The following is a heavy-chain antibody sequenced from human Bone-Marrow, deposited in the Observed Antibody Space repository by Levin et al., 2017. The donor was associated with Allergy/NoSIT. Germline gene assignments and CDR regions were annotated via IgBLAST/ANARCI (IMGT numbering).Heavy chain of an antibody. Sequence: SQTLSLPCTVSGGSISSGDYYWSWIRQPPGKGLEWIGYIYYSGSTYYNPSLKSRVTISVDTSKNQFSLKLSSVTAADTAVYYCASGLWFGETKRGAVDYWGQGTLVTVSS. CDR3: ASGLWFGETKRGAVDY. V-gene: IGHV4-30-4*01. J-gene: IGHJ4*02. D-gene: IGHD3-10*01. CDR2: IYYSGST. CDR1: GGSISSGDYY.